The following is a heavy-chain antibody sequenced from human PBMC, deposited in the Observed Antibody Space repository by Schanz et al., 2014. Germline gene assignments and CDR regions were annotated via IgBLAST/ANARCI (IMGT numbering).Heavy chain of an antibody. CDR3: AKVRYSSGWRGDYFDE. CDR1: GFTFSIYA. J-gene: IGHJ4*02. V-gene: IGHV3-48*03. D-gene: IGHD6-25*01. Sequence: EEQLVESGGGLVQPGGSLRLSCAASGFTFSIYAMHWVRQAPGKGLEWVSYIGNGGVTIYYADSVKGRFTISRDNSKNSLYLQMNSLRAEDTAVYYCAKVRYSSGWRGDYFDEWGQGTLVTVAS. CDR2: IGNGGVTI.